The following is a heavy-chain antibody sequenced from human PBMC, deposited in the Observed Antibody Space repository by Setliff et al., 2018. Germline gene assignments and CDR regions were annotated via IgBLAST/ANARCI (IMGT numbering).Heavy chain of an antibody. CDR3: ARTIYGDCPVD. J-gene: IGHJ4*02. CDR1: GTSISTGPYY. V-gene: IGHV4-61*09. Sequence: SETLSLTCTVSGTSISTGPYYWTWIRQSAERGLEWIGQIFSRGSMNYNLSLKSRVTISMDTSKNQFSLKLTSVTAADTAVYYCARTIYGDCPVDWGQGTLVTVSS. CDR2: IFSRGSM. D-gene: IGHD4-17*01.